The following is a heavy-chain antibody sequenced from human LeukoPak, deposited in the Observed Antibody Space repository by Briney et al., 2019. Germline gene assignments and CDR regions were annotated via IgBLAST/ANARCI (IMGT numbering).Heavy chain of an antibody. V-gene: IGHV4-34*01. CDR3: AALGYCSGGSCYGQGDY. CDR1: GGSFSGYY. J-gene: IGHJ4*02. Sequence: KPSETLSLTCAVYGGSFSGYYWSWIRQPPGKGLEWIGEINHSGSTNYNPSLKSRVTISVDTSKNQFSLKLSSVTAADTAVYYCAALGYCSGGSCYGQGDYWGRGTLVTVSS. CDR2: INHSGST. D-gene: IGHD2-15*01.